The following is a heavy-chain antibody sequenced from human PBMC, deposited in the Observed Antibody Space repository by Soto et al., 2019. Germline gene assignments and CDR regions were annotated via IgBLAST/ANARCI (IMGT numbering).Heavy chain of an antibody. V-gene: IGHV4-61*01. J-gene: IGHJ4*02. D-gene: IGHD3-9*01. CDR1: GGSVSNGMYY. CDR2: VYFTGTT. Sequence: SETLSLTCTVSGGSVSNGMYYWSWIRQPPGKGLEWIGNVYFTGTTIYNPSLKSRVTMSVDTYKDQFFLKLTSVTAADTAVYSCARYWNNSDCRYLYYFDYWGLGTLGAVSS. CDR3: ARYWNNSDCRYLYYFDY.